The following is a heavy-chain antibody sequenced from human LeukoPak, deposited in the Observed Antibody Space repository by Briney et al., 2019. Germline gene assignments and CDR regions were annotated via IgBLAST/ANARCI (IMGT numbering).Heavy chain of an antibody. J-gene: IGHJ4*02. CDR2: ISAYNGNT. D-gene: IGHD3-10*01. Sequence: ASVKVSCKASGYTFTSYGISWMRQAPGQGLEWMGWISAYNGNTNYAQKLQGRVTMTTDTSTSTAYMELRSLRSDDTAVYYCAISMVRGVSDRLDYWGQGTLVTVSS. CDR3: AISMVRGVSDRLDY. CDR1: GYTFTSYG. V-gene: IGHV1-18*01.